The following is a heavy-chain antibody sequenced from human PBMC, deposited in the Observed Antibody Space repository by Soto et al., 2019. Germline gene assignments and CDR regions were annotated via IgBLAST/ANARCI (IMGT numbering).Heavy chain of an antibody. V-gene: IGHV3-23*01. D-gene: IGHD4-17*01. J-gene: IGHJ5*02. CDR1: GFTFSRYD. Sequence: EVQLLESGGGLVQPGGSLRLSCAASGFTFSRYDMSWVRQAPGPGLEWVSAISGGAGSTNYADSVKGRFTISRDNSKTTPYLQMNSLRAEDTAVYYCAKGRYGDYGWFDPWGQGTLVTVSS. CDR3: AKGRYGDYGWFDP. CDR2: ISGGAGST.